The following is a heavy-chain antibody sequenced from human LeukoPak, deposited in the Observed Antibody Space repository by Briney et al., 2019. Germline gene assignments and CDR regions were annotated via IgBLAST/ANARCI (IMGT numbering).Heavy chain of an antibody. J-gene: IGHJ4*02. CDR2: TGGNGGGT. D-gene: IGHD5-24*01. V-gene: IGHV3-23*01. CDR1: GFTFSNYA. Sequence: GGSLRLSCRASGFTFSNYAMTWVRQTPGEGLEWVSSTGGNGGGTSLADSVKGRFSISSDNSKNTLYLQMNSLRAEDTAVYYCAKDRRDGYNLFDYWGRGTLVTVSS. CDR3: AKDRRDGYNLFDY.